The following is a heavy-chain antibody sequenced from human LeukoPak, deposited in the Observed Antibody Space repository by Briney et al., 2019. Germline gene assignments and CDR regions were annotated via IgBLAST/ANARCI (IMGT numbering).Heavy chain of an antibody. D-gene: IGHD3-10*01. J-gene: IGHJ4*02. CDR2: IYYSGST. V-gene: IGHV4-30-4*01. CDR3: ARIRYGSGSYYNSYDY. CDR1: DGSISSGDYY. Sequence: SETLSLTYTVSDGSISSGDYYWSWIRQPPGKGLEWIGYIYYSGSTYYNPSLKSRVTISVDTSKNQFSLKLSSVTAADTAVYYCARIRYGSGSYYNSYDYWGQGTLVTVSS.